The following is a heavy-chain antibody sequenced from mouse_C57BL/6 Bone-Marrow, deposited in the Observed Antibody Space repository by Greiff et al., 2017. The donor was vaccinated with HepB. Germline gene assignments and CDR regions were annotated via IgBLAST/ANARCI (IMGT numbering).Heavy chain of an antibody. CDR2: ISSGGSYT. CDR1: GFTFGSYG. D-gene: IGHD2-4*01. CDR3: ARHGGLRRPFAY. Sequence: DVKLVESGGDLVKPGGSLKLSCAASGFTFGSYGMSWVRQTPDKRLEWVATISSGGSYTYYPDSVKGRFTISRDNAKNTLYLQMSSLKSEDTAMYYCARHGGLRRPFAYWGQGTLVTVSA. V-gene: IGHV5-6*02. J-gene: IGHJ3*01.